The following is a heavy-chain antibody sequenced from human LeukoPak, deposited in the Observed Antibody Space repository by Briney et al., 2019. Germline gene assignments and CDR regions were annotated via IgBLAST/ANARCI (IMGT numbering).Heavy chain of an antibody. J-gene: IGHJ4*02. CDR2: IWHDGSNQ. Sequence: GGSLRLSCAASGFTFSRYGVHWVRQAPGKGLEWVAFIWHDGSNQYYSDSVKGRFTVSRDNSKNTLYLQMNSLRAEAAAVYYCAKDLSSGYACDYWGQGTLVTVSS. CDR1: GFTFSRYG. V-gene: IGHV3-30*02. CDR3: AKDLSSGYACDY. D-gene: IGHD3-22*01.